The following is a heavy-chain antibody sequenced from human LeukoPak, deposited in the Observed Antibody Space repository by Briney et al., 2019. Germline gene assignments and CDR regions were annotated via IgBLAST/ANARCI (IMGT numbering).Heavy chain of an antibody. CDR1: GYTFTSYD. CDR3: ARNIAARPVGRWFDP. V-gene: IGHV1-8*01. Sequence: ASVKVSCKASGYTFTSYDINWVRQATGQGLEWMGWMNPNSGNTGYAQKFQGRVTMTRNTSISTAYMELSSLRSEDTAVYYCARNIAARPVGRWFDPWGQGTLVTVSS. J-gene: IGHJ5*02. D-gene: IGHD6-6*01. CDR2: MNPNSGNT.